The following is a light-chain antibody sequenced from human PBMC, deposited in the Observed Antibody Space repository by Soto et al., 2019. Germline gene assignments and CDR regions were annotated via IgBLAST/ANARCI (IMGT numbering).Light chain of an antibody. Sequence: EIVLTQSPATLSLSPGERATLSCRASQSVSSYLAWYQQKPGQAPRILIYDASNRATGIPARFSGSGSGTDFTLTISSLEPEDFAVYYCQQRSNYTFGGGTKVEIK. CDR2: DAS. J-gene: IGKJ4*01. CDR3: QQRSNYT. CDR1: QSVSSY. V-gene: IGKV3-11*01.